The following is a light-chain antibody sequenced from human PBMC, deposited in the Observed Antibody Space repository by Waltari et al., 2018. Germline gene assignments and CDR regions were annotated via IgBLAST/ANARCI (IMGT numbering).Light chain of an antibody. Sequence: EIVLTQSPGTVSLSPGDRATFSCWASQSVSSYLAWSQQKPGQAPRLLIYHAPTRATGIPDRFSGSGSGTDFSLTISRLEPEDFAMYYCHQYVESPATFGQGTKVEIK. CDR1: QSVSSY. CDR3: HQYVESPAT. CDR2: HAP. V-gene: IGKV3-20*01. J-gene: IGKJ1*01.